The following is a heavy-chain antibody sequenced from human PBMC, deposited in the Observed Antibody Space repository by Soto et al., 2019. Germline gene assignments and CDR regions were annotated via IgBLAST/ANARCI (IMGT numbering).Heavy chain of an antibody. V-gene: IGHV1-18*01. J-gene: IGHJ5*01. CDR1: GYTFTNFA. D-gene: IGHD6-6*01. CDR2: VSANNGFT. Sequence: ASVKVSCKTSGYTFTNFALSWVRQAPGQGLEWIGFVSANNGFTHFAQKFQGRVSVKTGTSTSTVYLDLRSLSPDDTAVYYCARGGAARHLDSWGQGTPVTVSS. CDR3: ARGGAARHLDS.